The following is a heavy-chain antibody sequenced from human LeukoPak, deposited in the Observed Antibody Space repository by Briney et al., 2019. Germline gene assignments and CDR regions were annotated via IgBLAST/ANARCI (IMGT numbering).Heavy chain of an antibody. J-gene: IGHJ4*02. V-gene: IGHV3-53*01. Sequence: VGSLRLSCAASGFTVSSNYMSWVRQAPGKGLEWVSVIYSGGSTYYADSVKGRFTISRDNSKNTLYLQMNSLRAEDTAVYYCAAVVTTTFFDYWGQGTLVTVSS. CDR2: IYSGGST. CDR1: GFTVSSNY. CDR3: AAVVTTTFFDY. D-gene: IGHD2-21*02.